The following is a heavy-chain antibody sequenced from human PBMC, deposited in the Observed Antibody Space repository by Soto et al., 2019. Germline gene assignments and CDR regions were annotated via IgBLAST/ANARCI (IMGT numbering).Heavy chain of an antibody. D-gene: IGHD2-15*01. Sequence: ASVKVSCKASGYTFTSYGISWVRQAPGQGLEWMGWISAYNGNTNYAQKLQGKVTMTTDTSTSTAYMELRSLRSDDTAVYYCARDRPGADCSGGSCFHYYYYGMDVWGQGTTVTVSS. CDR3: ARDRPGADCSGGSCFHYYYYGMDV. J-gene: IGHJ6*02. CDR1: GYTFTSYG. V-gene: IGHV1-18*04. CDR2: ISAYNGNT.